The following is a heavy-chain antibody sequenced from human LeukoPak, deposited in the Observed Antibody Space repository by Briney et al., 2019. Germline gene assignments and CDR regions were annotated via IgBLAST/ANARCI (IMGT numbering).Heavy chain of an antibody. CDR2: INHSGST. CDR1: GGSFSGYY. CDR3: ARGGREGQQLVKYYFDY. D-gene: IGHD6-13*01. Sequence: SETLSLTCAAYGGSFSGYYWSWIRQPPGKGLEWIGEINHSGSTNYNPSLKSRVTISVDTSKNQFSLKLSSVTAADTAVYYCARGGREGQQLVKYYFDYWGQGTLVTVSS. V-gene: IGHV4-34*01. J-gene: IGHJ4*02.